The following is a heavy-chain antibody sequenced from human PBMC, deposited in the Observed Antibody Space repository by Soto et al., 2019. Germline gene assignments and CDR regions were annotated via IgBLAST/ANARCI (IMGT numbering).Heavy chain of an antibody. V-gene: IGHV4-38-2*01. D-gene: IGHD2-2*01. J-gene: IGHJ6*02. Sequence: SETLSLACAVSGYSISSGNYWAWIRQPPGRGLEWIGSLYHIGSTHYNTSLKSRVTISVDTSKNHFSLELSSVTAADTAIYYCRSSTSCYDESCVDVWGQGTMVTVSS. CDR2: LYHIGST. CDR1: GYSISSGNY. CDR3: RSSTSCYDESCVDV.